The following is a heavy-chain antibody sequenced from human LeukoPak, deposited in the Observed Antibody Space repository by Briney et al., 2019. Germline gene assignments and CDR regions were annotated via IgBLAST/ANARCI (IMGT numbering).Heavy chain of an antibody. D-gene: IGHD4-17*01. V-gene: IGHV4-4*02. CDR1: GGSISSSNW. J-gene: IGHJ1*01. Sequence: SETLSLTCAVSGGSISSSNWWSWVRQPPGKGLEWIGEIYHSGSTNYNPSLKSRVTISVDKSKNQFSLKLSSVTAADTAVYYCARGYGDFTEYFQHWGQGTLVTVSS. CDR2: IYHSGST. CDR3: ARGYGDFTEYFQH.